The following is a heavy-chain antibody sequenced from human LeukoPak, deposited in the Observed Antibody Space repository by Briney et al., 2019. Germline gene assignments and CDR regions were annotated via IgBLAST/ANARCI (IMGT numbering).Heavy chain of an antibody. CDR3: ARDGPILNYGGYFDY. Sequence: GGSLRLSCAASGFTFSSYAMSWVRQAPGKGLEWVSVMSGSGGSTYYADSVKGRFTISRDNSKNTLYLQMNSLRAEDTAVYYCARDGPILNYGGYFDYWGQGTLVTVSS. CDR2: MSGSGGST. CDR1: GFTFSSYA. V-gene: IGHV3-23*01. D-gene: IGHD4-23*01. J-gene: IGHJ4*02.